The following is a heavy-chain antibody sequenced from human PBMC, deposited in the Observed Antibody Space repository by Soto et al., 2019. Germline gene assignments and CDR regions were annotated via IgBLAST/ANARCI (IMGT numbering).Heavy chain of an antibody. CDR1: VVSISSSSYY. Sequence: XETLSLTCTVSVVSISSSSYYCGWIRQPPWKGLEWIGSIYYSGSTYYNPSLKSRVTISVDTSKNQFSLKLSSVTAADTAVYYCARRDVAAADKRLESSYSMHVWGQTTTVTVSS. J-gene: IGHJ6*02. CDR2: IYYSGST. CDR3: ARRDVAAADKRLESSYSMHV. D-gene: IGHD6-13*01. V-gene: IGHV4-39*01.